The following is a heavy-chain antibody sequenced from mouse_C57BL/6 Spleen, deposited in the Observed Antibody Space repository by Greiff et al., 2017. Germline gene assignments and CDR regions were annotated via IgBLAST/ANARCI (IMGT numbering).Heavy chain of an antibody. J-gene: IGHJ2*01. CDR1: GFTFSSYA. CDR3: ARGRGYGSSYVRTHFDY. CDR2: ISDGGSYT. Sequence: EVKLMESGGGLVKPGGSLKLSCAASGFTFSSYAMSWVRQTPEKRLEWVATISDGGSYTYYPDNVKGRFTISRDNAKNNLYLQMSHLKSEDTAMXYCARGRGYGSSYVRTHFDYWGQGTTLTVSS. V-gene: IGHV5-4*03. D-gene: IGHD1-1*01.